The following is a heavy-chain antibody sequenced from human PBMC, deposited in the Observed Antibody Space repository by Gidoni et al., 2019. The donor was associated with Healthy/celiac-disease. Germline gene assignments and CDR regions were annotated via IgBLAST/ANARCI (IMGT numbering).Heavy chain of an antibody. CDR2: IKQDGSEK. D-gene: IGHD2-2*01. CDR3: ARDRGVVPAAIAYYYYYGMDV. V-gene: IGHV3-7*01. J-gene: IGHJ6*02. CDR1: GFTFSSYW. Sequence: EVPMVESGGGLVQPGGSLSLSCAASGFTFSSYWSSWFRQAPGKGLEWVANIKQDGSEKYYVDSVKGRFTISRDNAKNSLYLQMNSLRAEDTAVYYCARDRGVVPAAIAYYYYYGMDVWGQGTTVTVSS.